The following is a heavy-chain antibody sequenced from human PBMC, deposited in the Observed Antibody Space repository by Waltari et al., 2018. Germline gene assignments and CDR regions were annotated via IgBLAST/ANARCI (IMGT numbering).Heavy chain of an antibody. V-gene: IGHV1-3*01. CDR1: GSTFISFA. CDR3: VRDGMDV. Sequence: QVQLVQSGAEIKKPGASVKVSCTASGSTFISFAMHWVRQAPGQRLEWMGWINPGNGNTKNSQKFQGRVTITRDTSANTAYMELSSLKSEDTAVYYCVRDGMDVWGQGTTVTVS. CDR2: INPGNGNT. J-gene: IGHJ6*02.